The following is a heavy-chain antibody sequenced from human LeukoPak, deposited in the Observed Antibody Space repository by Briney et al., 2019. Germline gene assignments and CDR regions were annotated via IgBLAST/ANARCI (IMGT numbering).Heavy chain of an antibody. D-gene: IGHD5-18*01. CDR3: ARGRYSYGAVYFDY. CDR2: IYTSGST. Sequence: PSETLSLTCTVSGGSISSYYWSWIRQPAGKGLEWIGRIYTSGSTNYNPSLKSRVTMSVDTSKNQFSLKLSSVTAADTAVYYCARGRYSYGAVYFDYWGQGTLVTVSS. CDR1: GGSISSYY. J-gene: IGHJ4*02. V-gene: IGHV4-4*07.